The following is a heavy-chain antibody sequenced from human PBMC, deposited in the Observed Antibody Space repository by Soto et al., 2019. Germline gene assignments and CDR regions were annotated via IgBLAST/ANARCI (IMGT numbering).Heavy chain of an antibody. D-gene: IGHD3-3*01. J-gene: IGHJ3*01. CDR3: ASSLRFLETARASPFDV. CDR2: FIPVFGTT. CDR1: GGAFSSYV. Sequence: QVQLVQSGADVKKPGSSVKVSCKASGGAFSSYVISWVRQAPGQGLEWMGRFIPVFGTTDHAQKFQGRVTITADESTSTAYMELSSLRSEDTAMYFCASSLRFLETARASPFDVWGQGTVVTVSS. V-gene: IGHV1-69*12.